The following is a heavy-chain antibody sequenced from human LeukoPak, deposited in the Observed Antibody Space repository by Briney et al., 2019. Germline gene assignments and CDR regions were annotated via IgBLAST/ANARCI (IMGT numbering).Heavy chain of an antibody. CDR2: ISWNSGSI. CDR1: GFTVSSNY. V-gene: IGHV3-9*03. J-gene: IGHJ4*01. CDR3: AKSADTAMGEFDY. D-gene: IGHD5-18*01. Sequence: GGSLRLSCAASGFTVSSNYMSWVRQAPGKGLEWVSGISWNSGSIGYADSVKGRFTISRDNAKNSLYLQMNSLRAEDMALYYCAKSADTAMGEFDYWGQGTLVTVSS.